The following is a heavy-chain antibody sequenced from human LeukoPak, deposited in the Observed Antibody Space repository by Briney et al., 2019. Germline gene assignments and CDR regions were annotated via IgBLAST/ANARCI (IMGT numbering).Heavy chain of an antibody. Sequence: PGGSLRLSCAASGFTVSSNYMSWVRQAPGKGLEWVSVIYSGGRTYYADSVKGRFTLSGHNSKNTLYLQMNSLRAEDTAVYYCAKDMVLYSHGAFDIWGQGTMVTVSS. CDR3: AKDMVLYSHGAFDI. V-gene: IGHV3-53*04. J-gene: IGHJ3*02. D-gene: IGHD4/OR15-4a*01. CDR2: IYSGGRT. CDR1: GFTVSSNY.